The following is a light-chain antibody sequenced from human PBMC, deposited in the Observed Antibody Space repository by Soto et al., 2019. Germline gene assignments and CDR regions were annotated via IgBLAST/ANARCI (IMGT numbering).Light chain of an antibody. CDR3: QQYGNSPIT. CDR1: QSIDSNY. CDR2: GAS. V-gene: IGKV3-20*01. Sequence: EIVVTQSPGPLSLSPGERATLSCRASQSIDSNYLSWYQQKPGQAPRLIISGASTRATGTPDRFSGSGSGTDFTLTISRLEPEDFAVYYCQQYGNSPITFGQGTRLEIK. J-gene: IGKJ5*01.